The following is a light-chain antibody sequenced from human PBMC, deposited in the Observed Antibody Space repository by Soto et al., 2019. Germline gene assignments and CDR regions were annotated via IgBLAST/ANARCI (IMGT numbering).Light chain of an antibody. J-gene: IGLJ1*01. V-gene: IGLV1-44*01. CDR3: AAWDDSLNGLV. CDR1: SSNIGSNT. Sequence: QSVLTQPPSASGTPGQRVTISCSGSSSNIGSNTVNWYQQLPGTAPKLLIYNNNQRPSGVPDRFSGSKSGTSASLAISGLQSEDEAAHYCAAWDDSLNGLVFGTGTKLTVL. CDR2: NNN.